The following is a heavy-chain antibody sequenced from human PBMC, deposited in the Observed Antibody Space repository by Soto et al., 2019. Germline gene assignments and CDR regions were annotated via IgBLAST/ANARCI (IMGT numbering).Heavy chain of an antibody. CDR3: ARDRSTHDY. J-gene: IGHJ4*02. CDR1: GYTFTDYG. CDR2: ISAYNGNT. D-gene: IGHD1-1*01. V-gene: IGHV1-18*01. Sequence: QGQLVQSGVEVKKHGASVKVSCKASGYTFTDYGITWVRQAPGQGLEWMGWISAYNGNTNYAQNLQDRVTMTTDTSTSTAYMELRSLSSDDTAVYYCARDRSTHDYCGQGTLIAVSS.